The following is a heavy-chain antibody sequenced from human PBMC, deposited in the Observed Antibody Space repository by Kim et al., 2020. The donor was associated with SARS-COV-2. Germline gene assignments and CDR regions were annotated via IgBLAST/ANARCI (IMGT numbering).Heavy chain of an antibody. J-gene: IGHJ5*02. CDR3: ARHGGLGDYGSPFGRWFDP. Sequence: GESLKISCKGSGYSFTSYWIGWVRQMPGKGLEWMGIIYPGDSDTRYSPSFQGQVTISADKSIGTAYLQWSSLKASDTAMYYCARHGGLGDYGSPFGRWFDPWGQGTLVTVSS. CDR1: GYSFTSYW. CDR2: IYPGDSDT. V-gene: IGHV5-51*01. D-gene: IGHD3-10*01.